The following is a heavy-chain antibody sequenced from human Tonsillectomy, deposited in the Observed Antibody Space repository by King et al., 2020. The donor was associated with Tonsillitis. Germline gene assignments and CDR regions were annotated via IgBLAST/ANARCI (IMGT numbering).Heavy chain of an antibody. J-gene: IGHJ3*02. D-gene: IGHD1-26*01. Sequence: VQLVESGGGVVQPGKSLRLSCAASGFPFSSYGMHWVRQAPGQGLEGGAVIWDYGSKKYCEESVKGRFATSRYNYKNTLYVQMNSLRAEDTAVYFCAANGREGAFDIWGQGTMVTVSS. CDR1: GFPFSSYG. CDR2: IWDYGSKK. CDR3: AANGREGAFDI. V-gene: IGHV3-33*08.